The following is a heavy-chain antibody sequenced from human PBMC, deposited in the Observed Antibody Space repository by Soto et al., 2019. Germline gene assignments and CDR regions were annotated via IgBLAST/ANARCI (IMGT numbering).Heavy chain of an antibody. J-gene: IGHJ4*02. CDR3: VRYLAPHSPDLMYYFEY. CDR2: MNWNGAFT. V-gene: IGHV3-20*01. Sequence: GGSLRLSCAASGFTFDDYGMSWVRQVPGKGLEWLASMNWNGAFTSYADSVKGRFTISRDNAKNSRYRQMSNLRAEDTALYRCVRYLAPHSPDLMYYFEYWGQGSMVTVSS. D-gene: IGHD6-6*01. CDR1: GFTFDDYG.